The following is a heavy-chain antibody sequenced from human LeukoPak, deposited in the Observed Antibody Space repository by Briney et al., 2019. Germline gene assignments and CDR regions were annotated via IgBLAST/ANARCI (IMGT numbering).Heavy chain of an antibody. D-gene: IGHD3-10*01. J-gene: IGHJ4*02. Sequence: SETLSLTCAVYGGSFSGYYWSWIRQPPGKGLEWIGEINHSGSTNYNPSLKSRVTISVDTSKNQFSLKLSSVTAAGTAVYYCARQRPYYYGSGRILDYWGQGTLVTVSS. V-gene: IGHV4-34*01. CDR1: GGSFSGYY. CDR3: ARQRPYYYGSGRILDY. CDR2: INHSGST.